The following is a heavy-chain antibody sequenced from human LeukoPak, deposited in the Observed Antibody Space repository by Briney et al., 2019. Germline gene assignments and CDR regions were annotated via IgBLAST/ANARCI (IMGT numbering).Heavy chain of an antibody. V-gene: IGHV3-33*06. CDR2: KWFDGSNR. CDR3: AKQGTFSSSSSWFLDS. CDR1: GFAFSRYG. Sequence: GGSLRLSCAASGFAFSRYGILWVGQAPGKGLEWVAVKWFDGSNREYAESVKRRFTISRDNSKNTLHLQMTSLRVEDTAMYYCAKQGTFSSSSSWFLDSWGQGTLVTVSS. J-gene: IGHJ4*02. D-gene: IGHD6-13*01.